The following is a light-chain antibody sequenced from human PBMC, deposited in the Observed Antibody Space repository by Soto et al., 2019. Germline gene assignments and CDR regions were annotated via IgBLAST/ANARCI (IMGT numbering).Light chain of an antibody. CDR2: AVS. J-gene: IGLJ1*01. CDR3: SSYTTNSSYV. V-gene: IGLV2-14*01. CDR1: SSDVGASIF. Sequence: QSALTQPASVSGSPGQSITISCTGTSSDVGASIFVSWYQQHPGKAPKLMIYAVSSRPSGVSYRFSGSKSGNTASLTISGLQAEDEADYYCSSYTTNSSYVFGTGTKV.